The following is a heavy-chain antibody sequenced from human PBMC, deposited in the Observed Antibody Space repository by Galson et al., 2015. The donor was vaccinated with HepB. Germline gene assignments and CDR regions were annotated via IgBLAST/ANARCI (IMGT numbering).Heavy chain of an antibody. D-gene: IGHD6-19*01. J-gene: IGHJ4*02. Sequence: SLRLSCAASGFTFSSYGMHWVRQAPGKGLEWVAVISYDGSNKYYAGSVKGRVTISRDNSKNTLYLKMNSLRAEDTAVYYCAKDRSGIAVSGEFDYWGQGTLVTVSS. CDR2: ISYDGSNK. V-gene: IGHV3-30*18. CDR1: GFTFSSYG. CDR3: AKDRSGIAVSGEFDY.